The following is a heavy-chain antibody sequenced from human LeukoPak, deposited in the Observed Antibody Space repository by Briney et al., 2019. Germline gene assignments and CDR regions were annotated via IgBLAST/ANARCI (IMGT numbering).Heavy chain of an antibody. D-gene: IGHD6-13*01. V-gene: IGHV3-23*01. CDR2: ITGSGSST. Sequence: GGSLRLSCAASGFTFSSYAMTWVRQAPGKGLEWVSSITGSGSSTYYADSVKGRFTISRDNSKNTLYLQVNSLRVEDTAVYYCAKDSSSSWYYFDYWGQGTLVTVSS. J-gene: IGHJ4*02. CDR1: GFTFSSYA. CDR3: AKDSSSSWYYFDY.